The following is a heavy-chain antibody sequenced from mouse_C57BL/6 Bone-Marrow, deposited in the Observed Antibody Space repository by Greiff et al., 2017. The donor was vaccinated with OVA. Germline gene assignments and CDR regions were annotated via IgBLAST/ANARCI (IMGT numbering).Heavy chain of an antibody. CDR3: ARYSNGDMDY. CDR1: GYSITSGYY. Sequence: EVQLQQSGPGLVKPSQSLSLTCSVTGYSITSGYYWNWIRQFPGNKLEWMGYISYDGSNNYNPSLKNRISITRDTSKNQFFLKLNSVTTEDTATYYCARYSNGDMDYWGQGTSVTVSS. V-gene: IGHV3-6*01. CDR2: ISYDGSN. J-gene: IGHJ4*01. D-gene: IGHD2-5*01.